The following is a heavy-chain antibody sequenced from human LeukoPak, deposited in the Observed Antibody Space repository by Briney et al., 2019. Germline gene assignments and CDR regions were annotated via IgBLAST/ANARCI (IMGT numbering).Heavy chain of an antibody. CDR1: GFAFDNYW. V-gene: IGHV3-7*04. D-gene: IGHD2-8*01. CDR2: MNQDGSEQ. J-gene: IGHJ4*02. Sequence: GGSLRLSCAASGFAFDNYWMTWVRQAPGKGLEWVANMNQDGSEQYYVDSVKGRFTISRDNGKKSLYLQMNSLRAEDTAVYYCSRGQGCAYWGQGTLVTVSS. CDR3: SRGQGCAY.